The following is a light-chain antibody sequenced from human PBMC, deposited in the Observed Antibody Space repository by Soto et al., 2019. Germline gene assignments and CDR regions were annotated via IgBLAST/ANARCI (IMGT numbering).Light chain of an antibody. CDR2: SNN. J-gene: IGLJ2*01. V-gene: IGLV1-44*01. CDR3: TAWDDSLNGHVV. CDR1: SSNIGSNT. Sequence: QSVLTQPHSASGTPGQRVTISCSGSSSNIGSNTVNWYQQLPGTAPKLLIYSNNQRTSGVPDRFSGSKSGTSASLAISGLQSEDEADYYCTAWDDSLNGHVVFGGGTKVTVL.